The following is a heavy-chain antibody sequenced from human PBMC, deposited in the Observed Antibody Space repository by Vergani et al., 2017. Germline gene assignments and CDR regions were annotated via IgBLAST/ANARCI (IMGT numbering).Heavy chain of an antibody. D-gene: IGHD2-2*01. CDR2: IDPNCGDT. V-gene: IGHV1-2*06. CDR3: ARVIVGCIRTNCLADH. Sequence: QVQLVQSGAEVKKPGASVRVSCKASGFTFTSYHIHWVRQAPGQGLDWLGRIDPNCGDTRYSQRFQDRVTITRDTSINTAYMERTRLRTDDTAVYDCARVIVGCIRTNCLADHGGKGTLVTVPS. CDR1: GFTFTSYH. J-gene: IGHJ4*02.